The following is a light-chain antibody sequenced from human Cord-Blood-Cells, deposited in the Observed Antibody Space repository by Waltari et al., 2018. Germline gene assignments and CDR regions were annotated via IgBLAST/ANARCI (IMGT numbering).Light chain of an antibody. CDR1: KLRSKS. Sequence: SYVLTQPPSVSVAPGKTARITCWGYKLRSKSVPGYQQKPGQAPVLVIYYDSDRPSGIPERFSGSNSGNTATLTISRVEAGDEADYYCQVWDSSSDHYVFGTGTKVTVL. J-gene: IGLJ1*01. V-gene: IGLV3-21*04. CDR2: YDS. CDR3: QVWDSSSDHYV.